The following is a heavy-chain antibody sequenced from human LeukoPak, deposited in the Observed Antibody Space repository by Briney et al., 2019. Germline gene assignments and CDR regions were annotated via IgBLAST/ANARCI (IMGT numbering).Heavy chain of an antibody. CDR3: ARVEGAAAGIFDY. V-gene: IGHV4-59*01. D-gene: IGHD6-13*01. CDR1: GGSISSYY. CDR2: IYYSGST. J-gene: IGHJ4*02. Sequence: SETLSLTCTVSGGSISSYYWSWIRQPPGKGLEWIGYIYYSGSTNYNPSLKSRVTISVDTSKNQFSLKLSSVTAADTAVHYCARVEGAAAGIFDYWGQGTLVTVSS.